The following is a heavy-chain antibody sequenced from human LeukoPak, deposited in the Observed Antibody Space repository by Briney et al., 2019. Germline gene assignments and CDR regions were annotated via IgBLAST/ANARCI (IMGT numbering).Heavy chain of an antibody. CDR1: GFTFSSYA. J-gene: IGHJ4*02. Sequence: GGSLRLSCAASGFTFSSYAMSWVRQAPGKGLEWVSAISGSGGSTYYADSVKGRFTISRDNSKNTLYLQMNSLRAEDTAVYYCAEDYDFWSGRSIYFDYWGQGTLVTVSS. CDR3: AEDYDFWSGRSIYFDY. D-gene: IGHD3-3*01. CDR2: ISGSGGST. V-gene: IGHV3-23*01.